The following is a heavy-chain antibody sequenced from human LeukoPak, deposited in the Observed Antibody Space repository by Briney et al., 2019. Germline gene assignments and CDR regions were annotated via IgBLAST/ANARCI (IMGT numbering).Heavy chain of an antibody. CDR3: AKGVYYDSSGYSFDY. CDR2: IRYDGSDK. Sequence: PGGSLRLSCAASGFTFSNYAMHWVRQAPGKGLKGVTFIRYDGSDKYYADSVRGRFTISRDNSKNTLYLQMNSLRAEDTAVYYCAKGVYYDSSGYSFDYWGQGTLVTVSS. V-gene: IGHV3-30*02. D-gene: IGHD3-22*01. J-gene: IGHJ4*02. CDR1: GFTFSNYA.